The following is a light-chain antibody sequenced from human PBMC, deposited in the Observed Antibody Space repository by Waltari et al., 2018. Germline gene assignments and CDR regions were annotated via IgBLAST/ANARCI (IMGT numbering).Light chain of an antibody. CDR3: QQYGKSPFA. CDR1: QSLSGDY. Sequence: EFVLTQSPGPLSLSPGERVTLSCRASQSLSGDYVAWYPPKPVHAPSLLFYDLSRRATGIPDRFSGSGSGTDFTLTISRLEPGDFAVYYCQQYGKSPFAFGQGTRLEIK. J-gene: IGKJ5*01. CDR2: DLS. V-gene: IGKV3-20*01.